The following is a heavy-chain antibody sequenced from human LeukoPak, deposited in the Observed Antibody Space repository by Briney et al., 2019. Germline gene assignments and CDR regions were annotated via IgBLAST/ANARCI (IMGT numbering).Heavy chain of an antibody. CDR1: GYSISSDNY. D-gene: IGHD6-19*01. V-gene: IGHV4-38-2*01. CDR3: ARLAYKRTIAVAAADY. J-gene: IGHJ4*02. CDR2: IYHSGST. Sequence: SETLSLTCAVSGYSISSDNYWVWIRQPPGQGLEWTGGIYHSGSTYYNPSLKSRVTISVDTSKNQFSLKLSSVTAADTAVYYCARLAYKRTIAVAAADYWGQGTLVTVSS.